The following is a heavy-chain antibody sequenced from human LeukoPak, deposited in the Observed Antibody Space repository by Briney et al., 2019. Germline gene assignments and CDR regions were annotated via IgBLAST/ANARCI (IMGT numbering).Heavy chain of an antibody. CDR3: VRDWFGWYFDF. J-gene: IGHJ4*02. D-gene: IGHD3-10*01. Sequence: SQTLSLTCAISGDSVSSSISAWVWIRQSPSRGLEWLGRTYYRSKWYNEYALSVKSRITISPDTSRNQFSLQLTSMTPEDTAVYYCVRDWFGWYFDFWGQGILVTVSS. V-gene: IGHV6-1*01. CDR2: TYYRSKWYN. CDR1: GDSVSSSISA.